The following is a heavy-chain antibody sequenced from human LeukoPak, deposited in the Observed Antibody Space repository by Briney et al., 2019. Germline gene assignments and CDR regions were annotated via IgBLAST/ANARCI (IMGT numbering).Heavy chain of an antibody. D-gene: IGHD5-18*01. V-gene: IGHV4-31*03. Sequence: PSETLSLTCTVSGGSISSGGYYWSWIRQHPGKGLEWIGYIYYSGSTYYNPSLKSRVTISVDTSKNQFSLKLSSVTAADTAVYYCARGREQLWLEYWGQGNMVTVSS. CDR3: ARGREQLWLEY. CDR2: IYYSGST. CDR1: GGSISSGGYY. J-gene: IGHJ4*02.